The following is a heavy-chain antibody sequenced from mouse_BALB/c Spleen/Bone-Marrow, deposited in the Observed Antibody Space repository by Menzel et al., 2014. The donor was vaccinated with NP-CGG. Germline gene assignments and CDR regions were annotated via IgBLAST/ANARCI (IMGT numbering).Heavy chain of an antibody. CDR2: ISSGSSSI. D-gene: IGHD2-10*01. CDR1: GFTFSSFG. V-gene: IGHV5-17*02. Sequence: EVMLVESGGGLVQPGGSRKLSCAASGFTFSSFGMHWVRRAPEKGLEWVAYISSGSSSIYYADTVKRRYTISRDNPKNTLFLQMTSLRSEDTAMYYCARRNLLHYAMDYWGQGTSVTVSS. J-gene: IGHJ4*01. CDR3: ARRNLLHYAMDY.